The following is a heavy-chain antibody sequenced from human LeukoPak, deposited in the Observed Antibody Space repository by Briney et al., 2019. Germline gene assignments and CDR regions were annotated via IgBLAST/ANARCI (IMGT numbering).Heavy chain of an antibody. CDR1: GGSFSGYY. V-gene: IGHV4-34*01. CDR3: ARGSPREYCSGGSCYSGLDKFDY. Sequence: PSETLSLTRAVYGGSFSGYYWSWIRQPPGKGLEWIGEINHSGSTNYNPSLKSRVTISVDTSKNQFSLKLSSVTAADTAVYYCARGSPREYCSGGSCYSGLDKFDYWGQGTLVTVSS. D-gene: IGHD2-15*01. J-gene: IGHJ4*02. CDR2: INHSGST.